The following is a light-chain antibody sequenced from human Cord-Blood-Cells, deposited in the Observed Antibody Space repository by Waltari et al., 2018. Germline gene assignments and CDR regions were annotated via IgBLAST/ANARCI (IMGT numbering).Light chain of an antibody. CDR3: CSYAGSYNWV. CDR2: DVS. V-gene: IGLV2-11*01. CDR1: SSDVGGYNY. J-gene: IGLJ3*02. Sequence: QSALTQPRSVSGSPGQSVTISCTGTSSDVGGYNYVSWYQQHPGKAPKLMIYDVSKRPSEVPDRFSGSKSGNTASLTISGLQAEDEADYYCCSYAGSYNWVFGGGTKLTVL.